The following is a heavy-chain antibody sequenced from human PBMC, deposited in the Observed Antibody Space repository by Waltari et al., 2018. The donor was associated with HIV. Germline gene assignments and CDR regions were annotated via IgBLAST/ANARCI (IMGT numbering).Heavy chain of an antibody. CDR3: ARAPSYYYDSSGYLNWFDP. D-gene: IGHD3-22*01. CDR2: IYYRWST. V-gene: IGHV4-39*01. Sequence: QLQLQESGPGLVKPSETLSLTCTVSGGSISSSSYFWGWIRQPPGKGLEWIGSIYYRWSTYNTPSLKGRVTISVDTSKNQFSLKLSSVTAADTAVYYCARAPSYYYDSSGYLNWFDPWGQGTLVTVSS. CDR1: GGSISSSSYF. J-gene: IGHJ5*02.